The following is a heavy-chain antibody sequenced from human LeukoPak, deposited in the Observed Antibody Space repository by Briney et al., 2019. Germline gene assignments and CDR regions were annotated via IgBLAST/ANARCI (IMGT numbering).Heavy chain of an antibody. CDR1: GASISSGGYY. J-gene: IGHJ4*02. V-gene: IGHV4-31*03. CDR2: IYYSGST. Sequence: SQTLSLTCTVSGASISSGGYYWSWIRQHPGKGLEWIGYIYYSGSTKYNPSLKSRVTISVDTSKNQISLRLSSVTAADTAVYYCARSLEYCSSTGCYWGDFDYWGQGTLVTVSS. CDR3: ARSLEYCSSTGCYWGDFDY. D-gene: IGHD2-2*01.